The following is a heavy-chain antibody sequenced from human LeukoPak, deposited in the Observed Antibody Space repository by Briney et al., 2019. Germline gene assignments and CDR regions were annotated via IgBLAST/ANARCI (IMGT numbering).Heavy chain of an antibody. CDR3: AKGRLVYYYGSGSFDY. J-gene: IGHJ4*02. CDR2: ISNDGSNE. Sequence: GGSLRLSCVASGFTFSSLGMHWVRQAPGKGLEWVALISNDGSNEYYADSVKGRFTISRDNSKNTLYLQMNSLRAEDTAVYYCAKGRLVYYYGSGSFDYWGQGTLVTVSS. CDR1: GFTFSSLG. V-gene: IGHV3-30*18. D-gene: IGHD3-10*01.